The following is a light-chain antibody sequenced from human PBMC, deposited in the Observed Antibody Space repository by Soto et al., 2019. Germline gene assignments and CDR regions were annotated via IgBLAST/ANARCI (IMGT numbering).Light chain of an antibody. CDR3: CSYAGSYTAWV. Sequence: QSALTQPRSVSGSPGQSVTISCTGTSSDVGDCNYVSWYQQHPGKAPKLMIYDVSKRPSGVPDRFSGSKSGNTASLTISGLQAEDEADYYCCSYAGSYTAWVFGGGTKLTVL. J-gene: IGLJ3*02. V-gene: IGLV2-11*01. CDR1: SSDVGDCNY. CDR2: DVS.